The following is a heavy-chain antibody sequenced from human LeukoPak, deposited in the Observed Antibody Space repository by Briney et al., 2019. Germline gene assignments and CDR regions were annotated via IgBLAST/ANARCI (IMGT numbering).Heavy chain of an antibody. Sequence: PSETLSLTCTVSGGSISSYYWGWIRQPPGKGLEWIGSIYYSGSTYYNPSLKSRVTISVDTSKNQFSLKVSSVTAADTAVYYCARQRTSSWLDSWGQGTLVTVSS. J-gene: IGHJ4*02. CDR1: GGSISSYY. V-gene: IGHV4-39*01. CDR2: IYYSGST. CDR3: ARQRTSSWLDS. D-gene: IGHD6-13*01.